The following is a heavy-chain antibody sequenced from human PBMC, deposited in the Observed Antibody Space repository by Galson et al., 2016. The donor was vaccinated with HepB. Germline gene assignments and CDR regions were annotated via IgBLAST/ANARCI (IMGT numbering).Heavy chain of an antibody. Sequence: TLSLTCTVSGGSISSGGYYWSWIRQPAGKGLEWIGRIYTSGSTNYNPSLQSRVTISVDTSKNQFSLNLNSVTAADTAVYYCARFSPGYSTRFFDFRGQGTLVTVSS. CDR1: GGSISSGGYY. V-gene: IGHV4-61*02. CDR3: ARFSPGYSTRFFDF. J-gene: IGHJ4*02. D-gene: IGHD2-2*01. CDR2: IYTSGST.